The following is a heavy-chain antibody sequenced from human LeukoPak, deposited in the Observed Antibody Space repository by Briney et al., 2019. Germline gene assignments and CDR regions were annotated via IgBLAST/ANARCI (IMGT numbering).Heavy chain of an antibody. CDR3: ARAPRPLTYYDFWSGYYHFDY. Sequence: ASVKVSCKASGYTFTSYGISWVRQAPGQGLEWMGWMNPNSGNTGYAQKFQGRVTMTRNTSISTAYMELSSLRSEDTAVYYCARAPRPLTYYDFWSGYYHFDYWGQGTLVTVSS. J-gene: IGHJ4*02. CDR2: MNPNSGNT. CDR1: GYTFTSYG. V-gene: IGHV1-8*02. D-gene: IGHD3-3*01.